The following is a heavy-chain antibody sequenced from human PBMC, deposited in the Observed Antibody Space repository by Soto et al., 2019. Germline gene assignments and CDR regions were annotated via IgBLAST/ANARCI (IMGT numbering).Heavy chain of an antibody. Sequence: QVHLVQSGAEVKKPGASVKVSCKASGYTFTSYGITWVRQAPGQGLEWMGWISAHNGNTDYAQKLQGRVIVTRDTSTSTAYMELRRLISDDTAVYYCARGRYGAYWGQGALVTVSS. CDR1: GYTFTSYG. D-gene: IGHD3-10*01. J-gene: IGHJ4*02. V-gene: IGHV1-18*01. CDR3: ARGRYGAY. CDR2: ISAHNGNT.